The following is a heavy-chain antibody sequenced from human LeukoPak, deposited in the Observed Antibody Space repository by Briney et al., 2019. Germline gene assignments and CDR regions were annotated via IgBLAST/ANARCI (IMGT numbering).Heavy chain of an antibody. CDR1: GFTFSTYS. J-gene: IGHJ6*02. V-gene: IGHV3-48*04. D-gene: IGHD3/OR15-3a*01. Sequence: GGSLRLSCAASGFTFSTYSMNWVRQAPGKGLEWVSYISLSSSTIYYADSVKGRFIISRDNAKNSLYLQMNSLRAEDTAVYYCASGRYYYGMDVWGQGTTVTVSS. CDR3: ASGRYYYGMDV. CDR2: ISLSSSTI.